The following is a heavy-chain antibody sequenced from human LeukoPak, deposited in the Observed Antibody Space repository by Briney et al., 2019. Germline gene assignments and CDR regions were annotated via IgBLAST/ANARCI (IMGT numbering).Heavy chain of an antibody. Sequence: SETLSLTCAVYGGSFSGYYWSWIRQPPGKGLEWIGEINHSGSTNYNPSLKSRVTISVDTSKNQFSLKLSSVTAADTAVYYCARHLPYSGYDTDYWGQGTLVTVSS. V-gene: IGHV4-34*01. CDR1: GGSFSGYY. CDR3: ARHLPYSGYDTDY. D-gene: IGHD5-12*01. J-gene: IGHJ4*02. CDR2: INHSGST.